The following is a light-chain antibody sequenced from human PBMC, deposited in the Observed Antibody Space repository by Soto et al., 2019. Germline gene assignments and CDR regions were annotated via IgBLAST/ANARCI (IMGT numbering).Light chain of an antibody. Sequence: EIVLTRSPGTLSLSPGERATLSCRASQSVSSNYLAWYQQNPGQAPRLLIYGASSRATGIPDRFSGSGSGTDFTLTISRLEPEDFAVYYCQQYVSSPRTFGQGTKVEIK. CDR3: QQYVSSPRT. J-gene: IGKJ1*01. V-gene: IGKV3-20*01. CDR1: QSVSSNY. CDR2: GAS.